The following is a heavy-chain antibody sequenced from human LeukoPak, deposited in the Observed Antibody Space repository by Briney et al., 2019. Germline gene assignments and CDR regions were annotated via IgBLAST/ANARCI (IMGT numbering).Heavy chain of an antibody. D-gene: IGHD6-6*01. CDR3: ARVPYSSSSNYYYYGMDV. V-gene: IGHV4-59*01. CDR1: GGSISSYY. Sequence: SETLSLTCTVSGGSISSYYWSWIRQPPGKGLEWIGYIYYSGSTNYNPSLKSRVTISVDTSKNQFSLKLSSVTAADTAVYYCARVPYSSSSNYYYYGMDVWGQGTTVTASS. CDR2: IYYSGST. J-gene: IGHJ6*02.